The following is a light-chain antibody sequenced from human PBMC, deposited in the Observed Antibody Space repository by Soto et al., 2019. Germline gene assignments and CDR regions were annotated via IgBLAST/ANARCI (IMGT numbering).Light chain of an antibody. V-gene: IGKV3-20*01. J-gene: IGKJ1*01. CDR3: QQYGGSPRA. Sequence: EIVLTQSPGTLSLSPGERATLSCRASQSIGSSYFAWFQQKPGQAPRLLIYDASRRATGIPDRFSGSASGTDFTLTISRLEPEDFAVYFCQQYGGSPRAFGQGTKVEIK. CDR1: QSIGSSY. CDR2: DAS.